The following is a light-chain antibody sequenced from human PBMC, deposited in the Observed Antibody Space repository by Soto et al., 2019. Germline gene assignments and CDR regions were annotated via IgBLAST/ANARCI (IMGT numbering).Light chain of an antibody. CDR3: HVWDTTNHHPL. J-gene: IGLJ2*01. V-gene: IGLV3-21*04. CDR2: YDS. Sequence: SYELTQPPSVSVAPGETARITCGGKNIGSKSVHWYQQKTGQAPVLVIYYDSDRPSGIPERFSGSNSGNTATLTVSRVEAGDEADYYCHVWDTTNHHPLFGGGTKLTVL. CDR1: NIGSKS.